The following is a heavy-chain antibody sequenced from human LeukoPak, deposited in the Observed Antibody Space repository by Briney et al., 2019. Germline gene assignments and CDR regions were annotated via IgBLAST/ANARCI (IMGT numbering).Heavy chain of an antibody. Sequence: SETLSLTCAVSGVAFSNYYWSWVRQSPTKGLEWIGEINLCGHSNYNPSLKSRVTISIDTSKNQFFLMVISMTAADTGVYYCTRPVAGHPVWGQGTLVT. V-gene: IGHV4-34*01. CDR1: GVAFSNYY. J-gene: IGHJ4*02. D-gene: IGHD6-19*01. CDR2: INLCGHS. CDR3: TRPVAGHPV.